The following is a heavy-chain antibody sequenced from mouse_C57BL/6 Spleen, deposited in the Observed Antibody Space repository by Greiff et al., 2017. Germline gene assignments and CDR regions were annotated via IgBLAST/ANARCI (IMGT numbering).Heavy chain of an antibody. CDR3: APTTGY. CDR1: GYTFTSYG. J-gene: IGHJ2*01. CDR2: IYPRSGNT. D-gene: IGHD1-1*01. V-gene: IGHV1-81*01. Sequence: QVQLKQSGAELARPGASVKLSCKASGYTFTSYGISWVKQRTGQGLEWIGEIYPRSGNTYYNEKFKGKATLTADKSSSTAYMELRSLTSEDSAVYFCAPTTGYWGQGTTLTVSS.